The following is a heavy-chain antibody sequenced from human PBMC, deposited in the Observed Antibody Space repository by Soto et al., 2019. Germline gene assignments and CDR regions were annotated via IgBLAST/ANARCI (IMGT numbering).Heavy chain of an antibody. D-gene: IGHD3-10*01. CDR2: MNPNSGNT. CDR3: ARQDGTMVRGVMPLDYYYGMDV. Sequence: ASVKVSCKASGYTFTSYDTNWVRQATGQGLEWMGWMNPNSGNTGYAQKFQGRVTMTRNTSISTAYMELSSLRSEDTAVYYCARQDGTMVRGVMPLDYYYGMDVWGQGTTVTVS. V-gene: IGHV1-8*01. J-gene: IGHJ6*02. CDR1: GYTFTSYD.